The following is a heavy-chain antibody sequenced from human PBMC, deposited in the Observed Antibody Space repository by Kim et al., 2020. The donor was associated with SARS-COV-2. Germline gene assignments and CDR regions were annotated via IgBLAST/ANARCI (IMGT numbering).Heavy chain of an antibody. V-gene: IGHV4-4*02. D-gene: IGHD2-21*02. CDR2: IYHSGST. J-gene: IGHJ6*02. CDR1: GGSISSSNW. Sequence: SETLSLTCAVSGGSISSSNWWSWVRQPPGKGLEWIGEIYHSGSTNYNPSLKSRVTISVDKSKNQFSLKLSSVTAADTAVYYCASLAYCGGDCYSGVFSYYYYGMDVWGQGTTVTVSS. CDR3: ASLAYCGGDCYSGVFSYYYYGMDV.